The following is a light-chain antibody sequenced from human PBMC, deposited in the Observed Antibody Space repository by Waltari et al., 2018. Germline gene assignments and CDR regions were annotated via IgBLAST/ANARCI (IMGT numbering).Light chain of an antibody. Sequence: YLAWYQHRPCLAPRLRIYQASSMATGIPDRFRGSGSGTEFRLTISRLEAEEFAMYYCQKYESLPATFGQGTKVEIK. CDR2: QAS. J-gene: IGKJ1*01. V-gene: IGKV3D-20*01. CDR1: Y. CDR3: QKYESLPAT.